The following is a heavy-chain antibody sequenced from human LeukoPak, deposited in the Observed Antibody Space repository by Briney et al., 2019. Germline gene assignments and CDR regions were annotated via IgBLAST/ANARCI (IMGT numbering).Heavy chain of an antibody. Sequence: GGSLRLSCAASGFXFSSYWISWVRQAPGKGLEWVANIKQDGSEKFYVDSVKGRFTISRDSDKNSLCLQMNSLRAEDTAVYYCARAVGATHFDYWGQGILVTVSS. CDR3: ARAVGATHFDY. CDR1: GFXFSSYW. J-gene: IGHJ4*02. D-gene: IGHD1-26*01. CDR2: IKQDGSEK. V-gene: IGHV3-7*04.